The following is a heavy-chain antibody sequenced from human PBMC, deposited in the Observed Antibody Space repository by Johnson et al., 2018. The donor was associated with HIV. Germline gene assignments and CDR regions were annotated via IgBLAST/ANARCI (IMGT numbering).Heavy chain of an antibody. D-gene: IGHD1-14*01. Sequence: QVQLVESGGGVVQPGRSLRLSCAASGFTFSNNGMHWVRQASGKGLEWVAVISTDGRNKQYADSVKGRFTISRDNSKKSLFLQMNSLRAEDTAVYYCAKDLRSGNRREAFDIWGQGTMVTVSS. CDR1: GFTFSNNG. CDR3: AKDLRSGNRREAFDI. V-gene: IGHV3-30*18. J-gene: IGHJ3*02. CDR2: ISTDGRNK.